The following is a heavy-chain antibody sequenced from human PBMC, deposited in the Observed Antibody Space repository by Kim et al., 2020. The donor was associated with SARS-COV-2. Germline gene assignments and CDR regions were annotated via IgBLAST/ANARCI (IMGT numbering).Heavy chain of an antibody. CDR3: ARETAAGTIRWFDP. V-gene: IGHV4-4*07. D-gene: IGHD6-13*01. Sequence: NPSRKSRVTMSVDTSKNQFSLKLSSVTAADTAVYYCARETAAGTIRWFDPWGQGTLVTVSS. J-gene: IGHJ5*02.